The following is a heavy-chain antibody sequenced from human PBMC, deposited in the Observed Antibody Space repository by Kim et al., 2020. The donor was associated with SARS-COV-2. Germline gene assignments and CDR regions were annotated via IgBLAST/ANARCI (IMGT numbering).Heavy chain of an antibody. D-gene: IGHD2-2*01. CDR1: GGSIISDNYF. CDR3: AREVTVPTDTDAFDI. J-gene: IGHJ3*02. CDR2: ISYSGSA. V-gene: IGHV4-31*03. Sequence: SETLSLTGTVSGGSIISDNYFWSWIRHLPGKGLEWIAYISYSGSAYYNPSLESRFTISVDTSKNQFSLKLSSVTAADTAVYYCAREVTVPTDTDAFDIWG.